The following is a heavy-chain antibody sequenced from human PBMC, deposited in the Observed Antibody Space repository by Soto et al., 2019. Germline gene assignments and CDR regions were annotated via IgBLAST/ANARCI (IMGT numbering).Heavy chain of an antibody. CDR1: GFTFSSYG. CDR2: ISYDGSNQ. CDR3: ALDYEVYAIRWYFDL. J-gene: IGHJ2*01. D-gene: IGHD2-8*01. Sequence: QVQLVESGGGVVQPGRSLRLSCAASGFTFSSYGMHWVRQAPGKGLEWVAVISYDGSNQYYADSVKGRFTISRDNSKNALYRHMNSQRAEDTAVYYCALDYEVYAIRWYFDLWGRGTRVTVSS. V-gene: IGHV3-30*03.